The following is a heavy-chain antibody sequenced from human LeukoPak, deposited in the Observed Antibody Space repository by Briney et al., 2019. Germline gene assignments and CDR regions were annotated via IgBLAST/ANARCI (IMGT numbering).Heavy chain of an antibody. V-gene: IGHV4-34*01. Sequence: PSETLSLTCAVYGGSFSGYYWSWIRQPPGKGLEWIGEISHSGSTNYNPSLKSRVTISVDTSKNQFSLKLSSVTAADTAVYYCASYDFWSGYCDYWGQGTLVTVSS. D-gene: IGHD3-3*01. J-gene: IGHJ4*02. CDR3: ASYDFWSGYCDY. CDR1: GGSFSGYY. CDR2: ISHSGST.